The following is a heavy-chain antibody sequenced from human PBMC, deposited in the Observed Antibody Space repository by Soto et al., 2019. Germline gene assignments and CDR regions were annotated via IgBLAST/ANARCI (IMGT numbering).Heavy chain of an antibody. CDR3: ARDRVYYDFWSGYYTRNWFDP. CDR1: GFTVSSNY. Sequence: GGSLRLSCAASGFTVSSNYMSWVRQAPGKGLEWVSVIYSGGSTYYADSVKGRFTISRDNSKNTLYLQMNSLRAEDTAVYYCARDRVYYDFWSGYYTRNWFDPWGQGTLVTVSS. J-gene: IGHJ5*02. CDR2: IYSGGST. D-gene: IGHD3-3*01. V-gene: IGHV3-66*01.